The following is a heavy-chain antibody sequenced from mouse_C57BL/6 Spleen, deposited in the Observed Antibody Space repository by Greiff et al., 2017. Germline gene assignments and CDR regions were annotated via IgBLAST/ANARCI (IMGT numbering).Heavy chain of an antibody. J-gene: IGHJ3*01. V-gene: IGHV5-16*01. D-gene: IGHD1-1*01. Sequence: EVQRVESEGGLVQPGSSMKLSCTASGFTFSDYYMAWVRQVPEKGLEWVANINYDGSSTYYLDSLKSRFIISRDNAKNILYLQMSSLKSEDTATYYCARGDYGSSYSFAYWGQGTLVTVSA. CDR2: INYDGSST. CDR3: ARGDYGSSYSFAY. CDR1: GFTFSDYY.